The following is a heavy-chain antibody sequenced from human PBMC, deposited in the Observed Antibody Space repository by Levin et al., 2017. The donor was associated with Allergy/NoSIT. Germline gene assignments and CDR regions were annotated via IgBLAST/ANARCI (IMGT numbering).Heavy chain of an antibody. D-gene: IGHD5-12*01. J-gene: IGHJ6*03. CDR1: GDSISRGFYY. V-gene: IGHV4-61*02. Sequence: SQTLSLTCSVSGDSISRGFYYWSWIRQPAGEGLEWIGRIYVTGSTTYSPSLKSRVTISLDRSKDQVSLKINSVTAADTAVYYCARDLGGFSCYKPDCYVDVWGKGTTVTVSS. CDR2: IYVTGST. CDR3: ARDLGGFSCYKPDCYVDV.